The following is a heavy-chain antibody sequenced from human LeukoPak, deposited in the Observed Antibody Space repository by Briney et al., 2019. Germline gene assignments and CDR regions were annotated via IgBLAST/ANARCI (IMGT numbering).Heavy chain of an antibody. Sequence: SETLPLTCAVYGGSFSGYYWSGIRQPPGKGREWSGEINHSGSTNYNPSLKSRVTISVDTSKNQFSLKLSSVTAADTAVYYCARFPGYSSSHHDYWGQGTLVTVSS. CDR2: INHSGST. V-gene: IGHV4-34*01. CDR3: ARFPGYSSSHHDY. D-gene: IGHD6-13*01. J-gene: IGHJ4*02. CDR1: GGSFSGYY.